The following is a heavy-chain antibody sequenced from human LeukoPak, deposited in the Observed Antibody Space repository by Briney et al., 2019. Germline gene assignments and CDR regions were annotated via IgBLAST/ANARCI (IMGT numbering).Heavy chain of an antibody. D-gene: IGHD6-19*01. V-gene: IGHV1-24*01. CDR3: ATDSSGWYRFDY. CDR2: FDPEDGET. J-gene: IGHJ4*02. CDR1: GYNPPEIS. Sequence: ASVKGSCKVFGYNPPEISIDLVGQGPGKRAGWVGGFDPEDGETIYAQKFQGRVTMTEDTSTDTAYMELSSLRSEDTAVYYCATDSSGWYRFDYWGQGTLVTVSS.